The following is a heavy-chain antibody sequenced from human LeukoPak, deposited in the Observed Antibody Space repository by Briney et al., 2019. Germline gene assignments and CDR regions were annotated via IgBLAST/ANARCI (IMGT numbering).Heavy chain of an antibody. V-gene: IGHV1-69*13. D-gene: IGHD6-13*01. CDR3: AREAGYSSSWYLEREVLVSAAFDI. J-gene: IGHJ3*02. Sequence: VASVKVSCKASGGTFSSYAISWVRQAPGQGLEWMGGIIPIFGTANYAQKFQGRVTITADESTSTAYMELSSLRSEDTAVYYCAREAGYSSSWYLEREVLVSAAFDIWGQGTMVTVSS. CDR1: GGTFSSYA. CDR2: IIPIFGTA.